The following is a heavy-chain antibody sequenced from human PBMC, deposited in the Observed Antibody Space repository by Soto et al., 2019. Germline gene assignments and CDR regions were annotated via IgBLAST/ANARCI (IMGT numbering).Heavy chain of an antibody. CDR1: GGSFSGYY. CDR2: INHSGST. D-gene: IGHD6-19*01. CDR3: ARGNKWLASDY. Sequence: PSETLSLTCAVYGGSFSGYYWSWIRQPPGKGLEWIGEINHSGSTNYNPSLKSRVTISVDTSKNQFSLKLSSVTAADTAVYYWARGNKWLASDYWGQGTLVTVSS. V-gene: IGHV4-34*01. J-gene: IGHJ4*02.